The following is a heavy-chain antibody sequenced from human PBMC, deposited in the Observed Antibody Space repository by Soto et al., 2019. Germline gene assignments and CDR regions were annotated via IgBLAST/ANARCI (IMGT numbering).Heavy chain of an antibody. J-gene: IGHJ3*02. CDR1: GGSFSGYY. CDR3: ARAHSGYDRGGGTYDAFDI. Sequence: PSETLSLTCAVYGGSFSGYYWSWIRQPPGKGLEWIGEINHSGSTNYNPSLKSRVTISVDTSKNQFSLKLSSVTAADTAVYYCARAHSGYDRGGGTYDAFDIWGQGTMVTVSS. D-gene: IGHD5-12*01. V-gene: IGHV4-34*01. CDR2: INHSGST.